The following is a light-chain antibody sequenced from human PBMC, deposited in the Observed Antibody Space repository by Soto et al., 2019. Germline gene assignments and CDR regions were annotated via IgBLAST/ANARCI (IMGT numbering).Light chain of an antibody. Sequence: VLTQPPSATGAPRQRGTISCSGNSSNIGSNTVNWFQQLPGTAPKLLIYSNNQRPSGVPDRFSGSKSGTSASLAISGLQSEDEADYYCAAWDASLNGPVFGTGTKVTVL. CDR3: AAWDASLNGPV. J-gene: IGLJ1*01. V-gene: IGLV1-44*01. CDR1: SSNIGSNT. CDR2: SNN.